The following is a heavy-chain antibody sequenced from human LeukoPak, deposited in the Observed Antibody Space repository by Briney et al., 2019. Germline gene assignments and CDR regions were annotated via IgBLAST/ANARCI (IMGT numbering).Heavy chain of an antibody. Sequence: KPSETLSLTCTVASGPVSSISYYWSWIRQPPGKGLEWIGYSYHSVSTNYNPSLKSRVTISVDTSRNQSSLKLTSVTAADTAVYYCARARYGSGSNFDSWGQGTLVTVSS. J-gene: IGHJ4*02. V-gene: IGHV4-61*01. D-gene: IGHD3-10*01. CDR1: SGPVSSISYY. CDR2: SYHSVST. CDR3: ARARYGSGSNFDS.